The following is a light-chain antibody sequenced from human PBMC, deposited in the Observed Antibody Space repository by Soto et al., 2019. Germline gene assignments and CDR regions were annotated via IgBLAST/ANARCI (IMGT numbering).Light chain of an antibody. CDR2: GAS. V-gene: IGKV3-20*01. CDR1: QSVSSSY. CDR3: QQYGSSPPWT. J-gene: IGKJ1*01. Sequence: SVLTQSPGTLSLSPGERATLSCRASQSVSSSYLAWYQQKPGQAPRLLIFGASSRATGIPDRFSGSGSGTDFTLTISRLEPEDFAVYYCQQYGSSPPWTFGQGTKVEVK.